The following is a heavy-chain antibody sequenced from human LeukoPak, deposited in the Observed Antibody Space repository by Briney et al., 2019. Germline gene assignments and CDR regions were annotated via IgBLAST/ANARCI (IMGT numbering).Heavy chain of an antibody. D-gene: IGHD3-10*01. V-gene: IGHV4-34*01. CDR1: GGSFSGYY. J-gene: IGHJ4*02. Sequence: SETLSLTCAVYGGSFSGYYWSWIRQPPGKGLEWIGEINHSGSTNYNPSLKSRVTISVDTSKNQFSLKLSSVTAADTAVYYCARGLNYYGSGSYVNWGQGTLVTVSS. CDR2: INHSGST. CDR3: ARGLNYYGSGSYVN.